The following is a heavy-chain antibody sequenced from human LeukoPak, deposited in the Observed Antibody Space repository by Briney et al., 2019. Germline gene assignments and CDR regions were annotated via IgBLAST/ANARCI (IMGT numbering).Heavy chain of an antibody. D-gene: IGHD3-22*01. CDR1: GYTFTSYY. Sequence: APVKVSCKASGYTFTSYYMHWVRQAPGQGLEWMGIINPSGGSTSYAQKFQGRVTMTRDTSTSTVYMELSSLRSEDTAVYYCAREVPSRYYDSSGYFDYWGQGTLVTVSS. CDR3: AREVPSRYYDSSGYFDY. CDR2: INPSGGST. V-gene: IGHV1-46*01. J-gene: IGHJ4*02.